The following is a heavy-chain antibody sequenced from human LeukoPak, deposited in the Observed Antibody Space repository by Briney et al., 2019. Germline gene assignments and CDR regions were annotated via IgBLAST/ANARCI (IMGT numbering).Heavy chain of an antibody. CDR2: INSDGSST. V-gene: IGHV3-74*01. Sequence: GGSLRLSCAASGFTFSSYWMHWVRQAPGKGLVWVSRINSDGSSTSYADSVKGRFTISRDNAKNTLYLQMNNLRAGDTAVYYCSSGNSHAFDIWGQGTMVTVSS. D-gene: IGHD4-23*01. J-gene: IGHJ3*02. CDR1: GFTFSSYW. CDR3: SSGNSHAFDI.